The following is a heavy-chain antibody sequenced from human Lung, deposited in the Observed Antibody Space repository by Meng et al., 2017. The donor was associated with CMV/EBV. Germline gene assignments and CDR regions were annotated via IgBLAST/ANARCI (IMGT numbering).Heavy chain of an antibody. CDR1: GGSISSSSYY. J-gene: IGHJ5*02. Sequence: GSLRLXCTVSGGSISSSSYYWGWIRQPPGKGLEWIGSIYYSGSTYYNPSLKSRVTISVDTSKNQFSLKLSSVTAADTAVYYCARDLKSYCSSTSCYINWLDPWGQGXLVTVSS. V-gene: IGHV4-39*07. CDR2: IYYSGST. CDR3: ARDLKSYCSSTSCYINWLDP. D-gene: IGHD2-2*02.